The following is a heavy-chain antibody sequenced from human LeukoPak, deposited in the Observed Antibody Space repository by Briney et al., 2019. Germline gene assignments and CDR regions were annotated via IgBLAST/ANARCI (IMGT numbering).Heavy chain of an antibody. Sequence: PGGSLRLSRAASGFTFSTYSMNWVRQAPGKGLEWISYISSSSSTIYYADSVKGRFTISRDNAKNSLYLQMNSLRAEDTAVYYCARAGDVVLAAASNWFDPWGQGTLVTVSS. J-gene: IGHJ5*02. D-gene: IGHD2-2*01. CDR3: ARAGDVVLAAASNWFDP. CDR1: GFTFSTYS. CDR2: ISSSSSTI. V-gene: IGHV3-48*01.